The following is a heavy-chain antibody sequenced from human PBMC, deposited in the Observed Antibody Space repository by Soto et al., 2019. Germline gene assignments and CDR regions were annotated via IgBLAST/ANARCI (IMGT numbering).Heavy chain of an antibody. Sequence: SETLSLTCAVYGGSFSGYYWSWIRQPPGKGLEWIGEINHSGSTNYNPSLKSRVTISVDTSKNQFSLKLSSVTAADTAVYYCARGAVTMVRGAITKHYYYYYGMDVWGQGTTVTVSS. CDR1: GGSFSGYY. CDR2: INHSGST. D-gene: IGHD3-10*01. J-gene: IGHJ6*02. V-gene: IGHV4-34*01. CDR3: ARGAVTMVRGAITKHYYYYYGMDV.